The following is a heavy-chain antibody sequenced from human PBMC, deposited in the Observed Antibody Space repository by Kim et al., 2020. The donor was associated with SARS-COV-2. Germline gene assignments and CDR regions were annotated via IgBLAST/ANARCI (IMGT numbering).Heavy chain of an antibody. Sequence: GGSLRLSCAASGFTLASSAMHWVRQAPGKGLEWVSGISGTGGSTHYADSVAGRFTISRDNPKNTLYLQMNILRADDTAVYYCARDVSCFTSCCSQGSGFDFGGQGTLVIVSS. J-gene: IGHJ1*01. CDR1: GFTLASSA. CDR2: ISGTGGST. D-gene: IGHD2-2*02. CDR3: ARDVSCFTSCCSQGSGFDF. V-gene: IGHV3-23*01.